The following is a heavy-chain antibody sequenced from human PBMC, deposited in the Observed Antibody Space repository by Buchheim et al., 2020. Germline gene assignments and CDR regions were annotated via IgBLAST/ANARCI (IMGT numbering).Heavy chain of an antibody. CDR1: GGSFSGYY. V-gene: IGHV4-34*01. CDR3: ARVIGRYCSGGSCYSNPYYYYGMDV. D-gene: IGHD2-15*01. J-gene: IGHJ6*02. Sequence: QVQLQQWGAGLLKPSETLSLTCAVYGGSFSGYYWSWIRQPPGKGLEWIGYIYYSGSTYYNPSLKSRVTISVDTSKNQFSLKLSSVTAADTAVYYCARVIGRYCSGGSCYSNPYYYYGMDVWGQGTT. CDR2: IYYSGST.